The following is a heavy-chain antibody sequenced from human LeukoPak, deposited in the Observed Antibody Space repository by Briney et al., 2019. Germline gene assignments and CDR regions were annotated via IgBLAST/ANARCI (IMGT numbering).Heavy chain of an antibody. V-gene: IGHV1-46*01. CDR2: INPSGGST. Sequence: ASVKVSRKASGYTFTSYYMHWVRQAPGQGLEWMGIINPSGGSTSYAQKFQGRVTMTRDTSTSTVYMELSSLRSEDTAVYYCARDSISWRYYYGMDVWGQGTTVTVSS. J-gene: IGHJ6*02. CDR3: ARDSISWRYYYGMDV. CDR1: GYTFTSYY. D-gene: IGHD2-2*01.